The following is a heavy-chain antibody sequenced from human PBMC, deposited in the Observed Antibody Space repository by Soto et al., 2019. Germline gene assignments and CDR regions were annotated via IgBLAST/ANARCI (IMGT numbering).Heavy chain of an antibody. Sequence: SQTLSLTCAISGDSVSSNSAAWNWTRQSPSRGLEWLGRTYYRSKWYNDYAVSVKSRITINPDTSKNQFSLQLNSVTPEDTAVYYCAREIAAAGPDYFDYWGQGTLVTVSS. CDR2: TYYRSKWYN. CDR1: GDSVSSNSAA. D-gene: IGHD6-13*01. CDR3: AREIAAAGPDYFDY. J-gene: IGHJ4*02. V-gene: IGHV6-1*01.